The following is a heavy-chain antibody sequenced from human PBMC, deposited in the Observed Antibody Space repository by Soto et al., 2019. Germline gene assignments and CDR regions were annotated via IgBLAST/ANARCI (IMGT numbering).Heavy chain of an antibody. D-gene: IGHD2-2*01. Sequence: QVQLVQSGAEVKKPGSSVKVSCKASGGTFSSYAISWVRQAPGQGLEWMGGHIPISGTANYAQKFQGRVTITADQSTSTADMELSSLRSEDTAVYYCARSQGSSTSLEIYYYYYYGMDVWGQGTTVTVSS. V-gene: IGHV1-69*01. CDR1: GGTFSSYA. CDR2: HIPISGTA. J-gene: IGHJ6*02. CDR3: ARSQGSSTSLEIYYYYYYGMDV.